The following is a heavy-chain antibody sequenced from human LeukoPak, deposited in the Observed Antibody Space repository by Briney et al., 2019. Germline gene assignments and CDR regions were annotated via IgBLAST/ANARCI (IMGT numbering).Heavy chain of an antibody. J-gene: IGHJ4*02. D-gene: IGHD1-1*01. V-gene: IGHV3-48*03. Sequence: GGSLRLSCAASGFTFSSYEMHWVRQAPGKGLEWVSYISSSGTTIYYADSVKGRFTISRDNAKNSLFLQMNSLRVEDTAVYYCVRMERDLVDYWGQGTLVTVSS. CDR3: VRMERDLVDY. CDR1: GFTFSSYE. CDR2: ISSSGTTI.